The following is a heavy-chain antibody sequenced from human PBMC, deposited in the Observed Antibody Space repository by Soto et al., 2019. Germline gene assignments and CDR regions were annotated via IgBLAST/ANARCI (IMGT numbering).Heavy chain of an antibody. V-gene: IGHV3-74*03. CDR2: INSDGITT. CDR1: GLTLSNYW. J-gene: IGHJ5*02. Sequence: EVQLVESGGGPVQAGGSLRLSCAASGLTLSNYWMQWVRQGPGKGLVWVAHINSDGITTKYAESVKGRFTISRDDAKNMLSLTMNSLRHDDTAVYYCAKVKGGSCARGDPLDLWGQGILVTVSS. CDR3: AKVKGGSCARGDPLDL. D-gene: IGHD6-13*01.